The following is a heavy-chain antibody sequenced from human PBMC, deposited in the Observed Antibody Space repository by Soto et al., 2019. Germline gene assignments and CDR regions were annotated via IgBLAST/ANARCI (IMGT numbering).Heavy chain of an antibody. CDR1: GFTFSSYA. J-gene: IGHJ4*02. CDR2: ISGSGGST. V-gene: IGHV3-23*01. D-gene: IGHD5-12*01. Sequence: GGSLSLSCAASGFTFSSYAMSWVRQAPGKGLEWVSAISGSGGSTYYADSVKGRFTISRDNSKNTLYLQMNSLRAEDTAVYYCAKDLIPGIVATIRRLYFDYWGQGTLVTVSS. CDR3: AKDLIPGIVATIRRLYFDY.